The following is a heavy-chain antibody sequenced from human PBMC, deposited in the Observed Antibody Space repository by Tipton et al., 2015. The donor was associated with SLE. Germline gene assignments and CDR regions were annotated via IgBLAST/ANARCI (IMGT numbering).Heavy chain of an antibody. CDR3: ASNQPATSTIFGVGNPRGDGMGV. CDR1: GGSISSSSYY. Sequence: GLVKPSETLSLTCTVSGGSISSSSYYWGWIRHPPGKGLEWIGEISHSGSTNYNPSLKRRFTISVDTSKNQFSLKLSSVTAADTAVYYCASNQPATSTIFGVGNPRGDGMGVWGQGTTVTVSS. CDR2: ISHSGST. V-gene: IGHV4-39*07. J-gene: IGHJ6*02. D-gene: IGHD3-3*01.